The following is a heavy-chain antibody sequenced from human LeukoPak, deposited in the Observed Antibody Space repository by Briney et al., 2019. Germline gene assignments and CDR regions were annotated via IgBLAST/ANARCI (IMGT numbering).Heavy chain of an antibody. D-gene: IGHD6-13*01. CDR2: IYYSGST. J-gene: IGHJ6*03. CDR3: AGAAQDYYYYYMDV. Sequence: TSETLSLTCTVSGGSISSSSYYWGWLRQPPGKGLEWIGSIYYSGSTYYNPSLKSRVTISVDTSKNQFSLKLSSVTAADTAVYYCAGAAQDYYYYYMDVWGKGTTVTVSS. V-gene: IGHV4-39*01. CDR1: GGSISSSSYY.